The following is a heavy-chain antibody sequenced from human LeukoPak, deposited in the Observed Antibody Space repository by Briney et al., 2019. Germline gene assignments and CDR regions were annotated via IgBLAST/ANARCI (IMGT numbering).Heavy chain of an antibody. V-gene: IGHV3-9*01. J-gene: IGHJ4*02. CDR3: AKDRILGYSSSWSPFDL. CDR2: ISGYSDNI. CDR1: GFTFDDYA. D-gene: IGHD6-13*01. Sequence: SGRSLRLACAAAGFTFDDYAMHWVRHAPRKGLEWVSGISGYSDNIGCADSVKGRFTITSDNAKNSLYLQMNSLRAEDTSLYYCAKDRILGYSSSWSPFDLWGQGTLVTVSS.